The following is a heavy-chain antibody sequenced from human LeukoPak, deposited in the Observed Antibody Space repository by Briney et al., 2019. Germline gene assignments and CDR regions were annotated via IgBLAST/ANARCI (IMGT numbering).Heavy chain of an antibody. D-gene: IGHD3-3*02. V-gene: IGHV1-18*01. CDR2: ISSYNANT. CDR1: GYTFTNYG. Sequence: ASVKVSFKTSGYTFTNYGITWVRQAPGQGLGWMGWISSYNANTKYAEKFQGRISMTTDTSTSTAYMELTSLRSDDTAVHYCARGIFALDYWGQGTLVTVSS. J-gene: IGHJ4*02. CDR3: ARGIFALDY.